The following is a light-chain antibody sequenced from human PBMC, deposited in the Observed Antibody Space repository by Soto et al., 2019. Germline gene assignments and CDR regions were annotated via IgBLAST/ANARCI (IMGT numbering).Light chain of an antibody. CDR1: QGIRNS. V-gene: IGKV1-16*02. CDR3: QQYYSYPFT. CDR2: AAS. J-gene: IGKJ5*01. Sequence: DIQMTQSPSSLSASVGDRVTITCRASQGIRNSLAWFQHIPGKVPKSLIYAASSLQSGVPSKFSGSGSGTDFTLTINSLQPEDFATYYCQQYYSYPFTFGQGTRLEIK.